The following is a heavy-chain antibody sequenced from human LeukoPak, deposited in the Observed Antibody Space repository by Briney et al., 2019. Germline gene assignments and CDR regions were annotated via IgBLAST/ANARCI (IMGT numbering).Heavy chain of an antibody. CDR3: ARGYYYDSSGYYFASIYFDY. V-gene: IGHV3-21*01. D-gene: IGHD3-22*01. CDR2: ISSSSSYI. Sequence: GGSLRLSCAASGFTFSSYSMNWVRQAPGKGLEWVSSISSSSSYIYYADSVKGRFTISRDNAKNSLYLQMNSLRAEDTAVYYCARGYYYDSSGYYFASIYFDYWGQGTLVTVSS. J-gene: IGHJ4*02. CDR1: GFTFSSYS.